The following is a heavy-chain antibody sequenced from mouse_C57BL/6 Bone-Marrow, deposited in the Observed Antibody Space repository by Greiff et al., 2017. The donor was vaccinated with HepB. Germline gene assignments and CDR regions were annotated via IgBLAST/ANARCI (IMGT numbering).Heavy chain of an antibody. D-gene: IGHD1-1*01. Sequence: QVQLQQSGAELVRPGASVKLSCKASGYTFTDYYINWVKQRPGQGLEWIARIYPGSGNTYYNEKFKGKATLTAEKSSSTAYMQLSSLTSEDSAVYYCARSCHYGSSYDAMDYWGQGTSVTVSS. J-gene: IGHJ4*01. CDR3: ARSCHYGSSYDAMDY. V-gene: IGHV1-76*01. CDR2: IYPGSGNT. CDR1: GYTFTDYY.